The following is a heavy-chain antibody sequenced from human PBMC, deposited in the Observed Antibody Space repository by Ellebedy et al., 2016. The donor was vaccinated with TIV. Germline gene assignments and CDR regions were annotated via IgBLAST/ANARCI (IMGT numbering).Heavy chain of an antibody. CDR2: IFYSGNT. J-gene: IGHJ4*02. D-gene: IGHD3-3*01. CDR1: GGSISSSSYY. V-gene: IGHV4-39*06. CDR3: ARILRAGSDGDYFDY. Sequence: MPSETLSLTCAVSGGSISSSSYYWGWLRQPPGKGLEWIGCIFYSGNTYYNPSLKSRLTISVDTSKNQFALKLSSVTAADTAVYYCARILRAGSDGDYFDYWGQGTQVTASS.